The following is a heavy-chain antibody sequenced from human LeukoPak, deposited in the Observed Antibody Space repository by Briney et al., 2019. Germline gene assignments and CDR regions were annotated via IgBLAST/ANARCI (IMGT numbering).Heavy chain of an antibody. V-gene: IGHV5-51*01. CDR1: GYSFITCW. CDR3: ATVPPGAIWYYFDY. CDR2: IYPGDSDT. Sequence: GESLKISCKGSGYSFITCWIAWVRQMPGKGLEWMGIIYPGDSDTRYSPSFQGQVTISADKSISTAYLQWSSLKASDTAMYFCATVPPGAIWYYFDYWGQGTLVTVAS. D-gene: IGHD3-3*01. J-gene: IGHJ4*02.